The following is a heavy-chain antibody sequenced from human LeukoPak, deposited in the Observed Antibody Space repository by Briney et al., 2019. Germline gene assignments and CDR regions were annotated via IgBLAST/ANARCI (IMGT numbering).Heavy chain of an antibody. D-gene: IGHD3-22*01. CDR2: IKEDGSAK. V-gene: IGHV3-7*01. Sequence: GGSLRLSCVASGLTFSSYWMTWVRQAPGKGLEWVANIKEDGSAKSYVDSVKGRFTISRDNAKNSLYLQMNSLRVEDTAVYYCARDYGYFSGHKLDAFDVGGQGTTVTVSS. CDR1: GLTFSSYW. J-gene: IGHJ3*01. CDR3: ARDYGYFSGHKLDAFDV.